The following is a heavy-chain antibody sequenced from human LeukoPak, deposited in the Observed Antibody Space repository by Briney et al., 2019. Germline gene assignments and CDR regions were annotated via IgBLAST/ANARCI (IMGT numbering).Heavy chain of an antibody. CDR2: ISGNGGST. Sequence: GGSLRLSCAASGFTFSSYAMSWVRQAPGKGLEWDSAISGNGGSTYYADSVKGRFTISRDNSKNPLYLQMNSLRAEDTAVYYCAKAATVTNHPNYWGQGTLVTVSS. CDR1: GFTFSSYA. V-gene: IGHV3-23*01. J-gene: IGHJ4*02. D-gene: IGHD4-17*01. CDR3: AKAATVTNHPNY.